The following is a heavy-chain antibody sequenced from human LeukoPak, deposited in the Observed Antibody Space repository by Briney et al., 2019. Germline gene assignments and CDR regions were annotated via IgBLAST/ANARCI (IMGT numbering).Heavy chain of an antibody. V-gene: IGHV4-34*01. CDR3: ATNRVGTYDRPFDI. Sequence: SETLSLTCAVYGGSFSGYYWSWIRQPPGKGLEWIGEINHSGSTNYNPSLKSRVTISVDTSKNQFSLKLSSVTATDTAVYFCATNRVGTYDRPFDIWGQGTMVTVSS. CDR2: INHSGST. J-gene: IGHJ3*02. CDR1: GGSFSGYY. D-gene: IGHD1-26*01.